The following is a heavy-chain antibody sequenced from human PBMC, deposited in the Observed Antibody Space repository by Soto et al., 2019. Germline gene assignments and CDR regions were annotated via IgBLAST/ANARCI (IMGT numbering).Heavy chain of an antibody. J-gene: IGHJ6*03. CDR1: DLTVSSNY. CDR2: IYSVGSP. Sequence: PGGSLELSGAALDLTVSSNYMSWVRQAPGKGLERVSVIYSVGSPYYADSVKGRCTIARHNCKNSLYLQMNGLRAEDRAVYYCARGGVYYLKGGYYYSYMDVRGKRTTVTVSS. D-gene: IGHD1-26*01. V-gene: IGHV3-53*04. CDR3: ARGGVYYLKGGYYYSYMDV.